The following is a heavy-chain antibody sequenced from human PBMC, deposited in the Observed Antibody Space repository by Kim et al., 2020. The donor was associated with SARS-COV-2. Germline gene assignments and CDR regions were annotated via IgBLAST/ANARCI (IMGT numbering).Heavy chain of an antibody. CDR2: IYYSGST. J-gene: IGHJ2*01. V-gene: IGHV4-61*01. CDR1: GGSVSSGSYY. D-gene: IGHD3-22*01. Sequence: SETLSLTCTVSGGSVSSGSYYWSWIRQPPGKGLEWIGYIYYSGSTNYNPSLKSRVTISVDTSKNQFSLKLSSVTAADTAVYYCARDPWDYYDSRDHWYFDLWGRGTLVTVSS. CDR3: ARDPWDYYDSRDHWYFDL.